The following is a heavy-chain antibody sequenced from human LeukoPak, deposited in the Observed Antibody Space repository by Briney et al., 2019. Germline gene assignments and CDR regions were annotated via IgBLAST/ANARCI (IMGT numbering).Heavy chain of an antibody. V-gene: IGHV3-7*01. CDR3: ARAHTYYYDSSGYYQGDYFDY. J-gene: IGHJ4*02. CDR2: IKQDGSEK. Sequence: GSLRLSCAASGFTFSSYWMSWVRQAPGKGLEWVANIKQDGSEKYYVDSVKGRFTISRDNAKNSLYLQMNSLRAEDTAVYYCARAHTYYYDSSGYYQGDYFDYWGQGTLVTVSS. D-gene: IGHD3-22*01. CDR1: GFTFSSYW.